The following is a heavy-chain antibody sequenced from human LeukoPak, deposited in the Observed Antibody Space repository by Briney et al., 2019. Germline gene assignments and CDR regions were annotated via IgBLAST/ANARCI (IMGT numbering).Heavy chain of an antibody. V-gene: IGHV4-59*08. CDR1: GASISDYY. CDR3: ARHYYGDVYYFDF. D-gene: IGHD3-16*01. Sequence: PSQTLSLTCTVSGASISDYYWSWLRQPPGKGLEWIGYFYYSGTSRYNPSLKSRVTFSADTSENQFSLKLTSVTAADTAVYYCARHYYGDVYYFDFWGQGTLVTVSS. J-gene: IGHJ4*02. CDR2: FYYSGTS.